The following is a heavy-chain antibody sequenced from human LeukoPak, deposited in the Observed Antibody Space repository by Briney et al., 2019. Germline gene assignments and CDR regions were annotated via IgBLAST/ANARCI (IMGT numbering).Heavy chain of an antibody. CDR3: ARAPPSIAAAGLFDY. CDR2: ISSSSSYI. CDR1: GFTFSSYS. V-gene: IGHV3-21*01. Sequence: PGGSLRLSCAASGFTFSSYSMNWVRQAPGKGLEWVSSISSSSSYIYYADSVKGRFTISRDNAKNSLYLQMNSLRAEDTAVYYCARAPPSIAAAGLFDYWGQGTLVTVSS. J-gene: IGHJ4*02. D-gene: IGHD6-13*01.